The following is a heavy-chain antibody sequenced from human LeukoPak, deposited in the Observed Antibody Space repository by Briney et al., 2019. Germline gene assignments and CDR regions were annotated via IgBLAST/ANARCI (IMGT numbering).Heavy chain of an antibody. D-gene: IGHD6-6*01. Sequence: SETLSLTCTVSGDSISSGTYYWSWIRQPAGKGLEWIGRVYSSGNTNYNPSLKSRVTISIDTSKNQFSLKLSSVTAAETAAYYCARGVGSSSSNWFDPWGQGTLVTVSS. J-gene: IGHJ5*02. V-gene: IGHV4-61*02. CDR3: ARGVGSSSSNWFDP. CDR2: VYSSGNT. CDR1: GDSISSGTYY.